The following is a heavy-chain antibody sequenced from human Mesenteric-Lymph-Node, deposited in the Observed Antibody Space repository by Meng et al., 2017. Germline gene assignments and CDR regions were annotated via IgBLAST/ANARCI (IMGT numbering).Heavy chain of an antibody. D-gene: IGHD1-26*01. J-gene: IGHJ4*02. Sequence: GGSLRLSCAASGFTFSIYWMHWVRQAPGKGLVWVSRINKDGSSTSYADSVKGRFTISRDNAKNTLCLQMNSLRTEETAVYYCARDSPSVGATSDYWGQGTLVTVSS. CDR3: ARDSPSVGATSDY. CDR1: GFTFSIYW. CDR2: INKDGSST. V-gene: IGHV3-74*01.